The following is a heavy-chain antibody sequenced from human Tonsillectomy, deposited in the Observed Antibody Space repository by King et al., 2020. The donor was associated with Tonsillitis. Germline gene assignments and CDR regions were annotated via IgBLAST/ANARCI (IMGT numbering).Heavy chain of an antibody. CDR2: IYPGDSDT. J-gene: IGHJ4*02. CDR1: GFIFTTSW. CDR3: VRQGASRGVIDS. D-gene: IGHD2-2*01. V-gene: IGHV5-51*01. Sequence: QLVQSGAEVKKPGETLRISCTGSGFIFTTSWIAWVRHMPGKGLDWMGIIYPGDSDTRYSPSFQGRITITADKSITNAYLQWSSLKASDTAMYYCVRQGASRGVIDSWGQGTLVTVSS.